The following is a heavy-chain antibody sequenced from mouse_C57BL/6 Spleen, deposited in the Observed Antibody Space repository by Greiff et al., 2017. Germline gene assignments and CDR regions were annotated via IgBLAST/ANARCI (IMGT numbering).Heavy chain of an antibody. CDR3: ASDRTGTGAMDY. CDR1: GFSLTSYG. J-gene: IGHJ4*01. CDR2: IWGVGST. D-gene: IGHD4-1*01. Sequence: QVQLKESGPGLVAPSQSLSITCTVSGFSLTSYGVDWVRQSPGKGLEWLGVIWGVGSTNYNSALKSRLGIIKDNSKSQVFLKMNSLQTDDTAMYYCASDRTGTGAMDYWGQGTSVTVSS. V-gene: IGHV2-6*01.